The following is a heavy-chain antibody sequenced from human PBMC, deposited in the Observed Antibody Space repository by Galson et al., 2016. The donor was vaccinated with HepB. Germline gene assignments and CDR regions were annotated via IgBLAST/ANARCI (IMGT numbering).Heavy chain of an antibody. V-gene: IGHV3-21*05. CDR3: AKDGAESILYYFDY. CDR2: VSRSGSYA. J-gene: IGHJ4*02. D-gene: IGHD4/OR15-4a*01. CDR1: GFTFTGFS. Sequence: SLRLSCAASGFTFTGFSLNWVRQAPGKGLEWLSYVSRSGSYAYYADSVKGRFTISRDNSKNTLYLQMNSLRAEDTAVYYCAKDGAESILYYFDYWGQGVLVTVSS.